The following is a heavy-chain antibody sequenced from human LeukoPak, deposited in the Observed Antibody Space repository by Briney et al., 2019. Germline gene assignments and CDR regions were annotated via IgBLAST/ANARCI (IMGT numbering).Heavy chain of an antibody. V-gene: IGHV3-33*01. Sequence: GGSLRLSCAASGFTFSNYGMHWVRQAPGKGLEWVAVIWYDGSNKYYADSVKGRFTISRDNSKNTLYLQMNSLRAEDTAVYYCAREHTAMAAFDYWGQGTLVTVSS. CDR3: AREHTAMAAFDY. CDR1: GFTFSNYG. CDR2: IWYDGSNK. D-gene: IGHD5-18*01. J-gene: IGHJ4*02.